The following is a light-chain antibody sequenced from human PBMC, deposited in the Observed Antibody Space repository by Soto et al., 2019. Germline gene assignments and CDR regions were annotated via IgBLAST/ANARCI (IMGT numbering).Light chain of an antibody. J-gene: IGKJ1*01. CDR1: QSVSSS. Sequence: EIVMTQSPATLSVSPGERATLSCRASQSVSSSLAWYQQKPGQAPRLLIYGASTRATGIPSRFSGSGSGTEFKLTIISLQPEDVAVYYCQQYNNWPGTFGQGTKLEIK. CDR3: QQYNNWPGT. CDR2: GAS. V-gene: IGKV3-15*01.